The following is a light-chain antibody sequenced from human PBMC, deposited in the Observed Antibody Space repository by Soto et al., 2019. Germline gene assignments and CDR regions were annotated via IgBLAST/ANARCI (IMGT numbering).Light chain of an antibody. J-gene: IGKJ1*01. V-gene: IGKV1-39*01. CDR3: QQSYSSPGT. CDR1: QSISRY. Sequence: DIQMTQSPSSLSASVGDRGTITCRASQSISRYLNWYQLKPGKTPKLLIYAASSLQSGVPSRFTGSGSGTDFTLTISSLQPEDIATYYCQQSYSSPGTFGRGTKVEIK. CDR2: AAS.